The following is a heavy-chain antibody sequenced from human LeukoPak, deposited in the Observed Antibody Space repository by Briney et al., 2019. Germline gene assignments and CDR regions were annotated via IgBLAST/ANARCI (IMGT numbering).Heavy chain of an antibody. CDR3: XXXXXHYDSSGSPFDY. Sequence: SETLSPTCTVSGGSISSSSYYWGWIRQPPGKGVEWIGSIYYSGSTYYNPSLKSRVPISVDTSKNQFALNLSSVTAADMAVYXXXXXXXHYDSSGSPFDYWGQGTLVTVSS. CDR1: GGSISSSSYY. D-gene: IGHD3-22*01. J-gene: IGHJ4*02. CDR2: IYYSGST. V-gene: IGHV4-39*03.